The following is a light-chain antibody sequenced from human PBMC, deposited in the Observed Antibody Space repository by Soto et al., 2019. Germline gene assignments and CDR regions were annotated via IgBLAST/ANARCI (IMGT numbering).Light chain of an antibody. J-gene: IGLJ1*01. Sequence: QSVLTQPASVSGSPGQSITISCTGTSSDIGHYDYVSWYQQHPGKAPKLMIYHVTYRPSGVSNRYSGSKSGNSASLTISGLKADEEADYYCCSLTTSHTYVFGSGTKVTVL. CDR3: CSLTTSHTYV. CDR1: SSDIGHYDY. CDR2: HVT. V-gene: IGLV2-14*03.